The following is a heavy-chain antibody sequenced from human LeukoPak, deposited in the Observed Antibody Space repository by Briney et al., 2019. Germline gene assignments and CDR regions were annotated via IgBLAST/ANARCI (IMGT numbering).Heavy chain of an antibody. J-gene: IGHJ4*02. CDR1: GFTFDDYA. Sequence: GGSLRLSCAASGFTFDDYAMHWVRQAPGKGLEWVSGISWNSGSIGYADSVKGRFTISRDNAKNSLYPQMNSLRAEDTALYYCAKDKRQQLIFYFDYWGQGTLVTVSS. CDR2: ISWNSGSI. CDR3: AKDKRQQLIFYFDY. D-gene: IGHD6-13*01. V-gene: IGHV3-9*01.